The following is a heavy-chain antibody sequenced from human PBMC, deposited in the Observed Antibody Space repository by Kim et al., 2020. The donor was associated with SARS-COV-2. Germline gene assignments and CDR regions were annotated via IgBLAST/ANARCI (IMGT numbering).Heavy chain of an antibody. CDR3: ASGWRYSSSWYGRGDYYGMDV. CDR1: GGTFSSYT. CDR2: IIPILGIA. D-gene: IGHD6-13*01. J-gene: IGHJ6*02. V-gene: IGHV1-69*02. Sequence: SVKVSCKASGGTFSSYTISWVRQAPGQGLEWMGRIIPILGIANYAQKFQGRVTITADKSTSTAYMELSSLRSEDTAVYYCASGWRYSSSWYGRGDYYGMDVWGQGTTVTVSS.